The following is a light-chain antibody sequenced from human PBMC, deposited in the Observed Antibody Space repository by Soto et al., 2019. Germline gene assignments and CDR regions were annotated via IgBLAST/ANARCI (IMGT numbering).Light chain of an antibody. Sequence: DIQMTQFPSTLSASVGERVTFTCRASQNVNGWLAWYQQKPGKAPKLLIYKASTLKSGVPSRFSGSGSGTEFTLTISSLQPDDFATYYCQHYNSYSEAFGQGTKVDIK. J-gene: IGKJ1*01. V-gene: IGKV1-5*03. CDR3: QHYNSYSEA. CDR2: KAS. CDR1: QNVNGW.